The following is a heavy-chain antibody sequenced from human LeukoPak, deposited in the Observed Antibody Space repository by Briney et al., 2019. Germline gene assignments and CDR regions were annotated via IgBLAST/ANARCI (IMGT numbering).Heavy chain of an antibody. V-gene: IGHV3-7*01. D-gene: IGHD3-22*01. CDR2: IKQDGSDK. CDR1: GFTFSSYW. J-gene: IGHJ5*02. Sequence: PGGSLRLSCEASGFTFSSYWMSWVRQAPGKGLEWVANIKQDGSDKNYVDSVKGRFTISRDNAKNSLYLQMISLRAEDTAVYYCARERRLTFYYDRSGYGRFEPWGQGTLVTASA. CDR3: ARERRLTFYYDRSGYGRFEP.